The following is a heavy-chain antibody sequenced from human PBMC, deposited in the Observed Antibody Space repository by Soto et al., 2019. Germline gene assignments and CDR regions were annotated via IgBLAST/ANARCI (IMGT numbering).Heavy chain of an antibody. V-gene: IGHV1-18*01. CDR2: ISAYNGNT. J-gene: IGHJ4*02. CDR3: AIDSKLYSSTHPDY. D-gene: IGHD6-13*01. Sequence: ASLKVSCKASGYTFTSYGISWVRQAPGQGLEWMGWISAYNGNTNYAQKLQGRVTMTTDTSTSTAYMELRSLRSDDTAVYYCAIDSKLYSSTHPDYWGQGTLVTVSS. CDR1: GYTFTSYG.